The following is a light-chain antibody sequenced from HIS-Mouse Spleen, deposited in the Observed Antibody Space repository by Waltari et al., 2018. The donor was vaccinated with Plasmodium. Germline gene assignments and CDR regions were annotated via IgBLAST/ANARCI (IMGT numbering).Light chain of an antibody. CDR2: GAS. V-gene: IGLV1-40*01. CDR1: SSNIGAGYD. CDR3: QQYNNWSFT. Sequence: QPVLTQPPSVSGAPGQRVTISCPGSSSNIGAGYDVHWYQQLPGTAPKLLIYGASTRATGIPARFSGSGSGTEFTLTISSLQSEDFAVYYCQQYNNWSFTFGPGT. J-gene: IGLJ1*01.